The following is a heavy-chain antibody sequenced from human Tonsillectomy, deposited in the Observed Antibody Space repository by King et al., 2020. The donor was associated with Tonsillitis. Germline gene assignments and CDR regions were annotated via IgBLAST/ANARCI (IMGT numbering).Heavy chain of an antibody. CDR1: GFTFSSYG. J-gene: IGHJ5*02. V-gene: IGHV3-30*02. CDR2: IRYDGSNK. Sequence: VQLVESGGGVVQPGGSLRLSCAASGFTFSSYGMHWVRQAPGKGLEWVAFIRYDGSNKYYADSVKGRFTISRDNSKNTLYLQMNSLRAEDTAVYYWAKPGDMVRARHNWFDPWGQGTLGTVSS. CDR3: AKPGDMVRARHNWFDP. D-gene: IGHD3-10*01.